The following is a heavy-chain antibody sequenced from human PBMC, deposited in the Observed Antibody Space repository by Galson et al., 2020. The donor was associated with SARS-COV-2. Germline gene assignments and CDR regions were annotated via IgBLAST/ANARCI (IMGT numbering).Heavy chain of an antibody. J-gene: IGHJ4*02. V-gene: IGHV1-18*01. CDR1: GYTFTTYG. D-gene: IGHD3-10*01. CDR2: INNDNDYT. Sequence: ASVKVSCKASGYTFTTYGITWVRQAPGQGLEWMGWINNDNDYTIYAQKFQGRVTMTTDRSMTTAYMELRSLRSDDTAIYYCARDTWFGDLSPLKDWGQGALVTVSS. CDR3: ARDTWFGDLSPLKD.